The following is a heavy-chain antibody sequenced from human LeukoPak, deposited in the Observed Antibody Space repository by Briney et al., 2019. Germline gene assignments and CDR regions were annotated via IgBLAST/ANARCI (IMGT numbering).Heavy chain of an antibody. CDR3: ARHASGYDYENNWFDP. CDR2: MNPNSGGT. V-gene: IGHV1-2*02. CDR1: GYTFTDYY. D-gene: IGHD5-12*01. Sequence: ASVRVSCKASGYTFTDYYMHWVRQAPGQGLEWVGWMNPNSGGTNYAQKFQGRVTTTRDTSISTAYMELSRLRSDDTAVYYCARHASGYDYENNWFDPWGQGTLVTVSS. J-gene: IGHJ5*02.